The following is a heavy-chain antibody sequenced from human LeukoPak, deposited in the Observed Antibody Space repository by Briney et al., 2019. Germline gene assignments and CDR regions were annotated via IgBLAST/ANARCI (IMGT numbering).Heavy chain of an antibody. Sequence: GGSLRLSCAASGFTVSSNYMSWVRQAPGKGLEWVANIKQDGSEKYYVDSVKGRFTISRDNAKNSLYLQMNSLRAEDTAVYYCARELISGYSYALYYFDYWGQGTLVTVSS. CDR3: ARELISGYSYALYYFDY. CDR2: IKQDGSEK. D-gene: IGHD5-18*01. V-gene: IGHV3-7*01. J-gene: IGHJ4*02. CDR1: GFTVSSNY.